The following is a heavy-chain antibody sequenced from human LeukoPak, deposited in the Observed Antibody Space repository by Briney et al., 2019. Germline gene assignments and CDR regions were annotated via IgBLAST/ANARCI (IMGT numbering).Heavy chain of an antibody. CDR1: GGSISSYY. Sequence: SETLSLTCTVSGGSISSYYWSWIRQPPGKGLEWIGYIYYSGSTNYNPSLKSRVTISVDTSKNQFSLKLSSVTAADTAVYYCARGGIHCSSTSCYTIPFDYWGQGTLVTVSS. J-gene: IGHJ4*02. V-gene: IGHV4-59*01. CDR2: IYYSGST. CDR3: ARGGIHCSSTSCYTIPFDY. D-gene: IGHD2-2*02.